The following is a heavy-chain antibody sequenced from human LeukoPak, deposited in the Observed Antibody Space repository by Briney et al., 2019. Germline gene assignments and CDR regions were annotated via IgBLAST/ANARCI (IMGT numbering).Heavy chain of an antibody. V-gene: IGHV3-74*01. CDR1: GFTFSSYW. CDR2: INSDGSST. Sequence: GGSLRLSCAASGFTFSSYWMHWVRQAPGKGLVWVSRINSDGSSTSYADSVKGRFTISRDNAKNSLYLQMNSLRAEDTAVYYCARRDCSSTSCYGYYYGMDVWGQGTTVTVSS. CDR3: ARRDCSSTSCYGYYYGMDV. J-gene: IGHJ6*02. D-gene: IGHD2-2*01.